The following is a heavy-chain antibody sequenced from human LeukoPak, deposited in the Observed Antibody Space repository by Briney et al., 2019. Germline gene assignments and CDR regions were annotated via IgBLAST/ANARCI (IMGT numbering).Heavy chain of an antibody. V-gene: IGHV3-30*02. J-gene: IGHJ3*02. CDR1: GFTFSTFG. CDR2: IRYDGTNK. CDR3: AKPPRGQMLYAFATFDI. Sequence: GGSLRLSCAASGFTFSTFGMHWVRQAPGKGLEWVAFIRYDGTNKYYAGSVKGRFTISRDNSKNTLYMQMNSLRAEDTALYYCAKPPRGQMLYAFATFDIWGQGTMVTVSS. D-gene: IGHD2-2*02.